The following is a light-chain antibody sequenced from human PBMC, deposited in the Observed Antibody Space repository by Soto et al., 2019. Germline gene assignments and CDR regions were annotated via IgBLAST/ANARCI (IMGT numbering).Light chain of an antibody. V-gene: IGKV1-39*01. CDR2: AAS. CDR1: QGISSY. CDR3: QQSYSTPDT. J-gene: IGKJ4*01. Sequence: DIQLTQSPSFLSASVGDRVTITCLASQGISSYLAWYQQKPGKAPKLLIYAASSLQSGVPSRFSGSGSGTDFTLTISSLQPEDFATYYCQQSYSTPDTFGGGTKVDIK.